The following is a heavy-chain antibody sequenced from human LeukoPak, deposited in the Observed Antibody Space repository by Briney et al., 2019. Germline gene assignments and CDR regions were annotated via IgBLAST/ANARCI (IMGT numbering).Heavy chain of an antibody. V-gene: IGHV4-59*01. CDR1: GGSISSYY. Sequence: SETLSLTCTVSGGSISSYYWSWIRQPPGKGLEWIGCIYYTGSTNYNPSLKSRVTISVGTSKNQFSLKLSSVTAADTAVYYCATGRAYSSVDYWGQGTLVSVSS. J-gene: IGHJ4*02. CDR2: IYYTGST. D-gene: IGHD6-19*01. CDR3: ATGRAYSSVDY.